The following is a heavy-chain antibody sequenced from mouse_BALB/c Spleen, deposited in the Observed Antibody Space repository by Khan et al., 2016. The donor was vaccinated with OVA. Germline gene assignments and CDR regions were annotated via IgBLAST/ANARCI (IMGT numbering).Heavy chain of an antibody. J-gene: IGHJ4*01. Sequence: EVQLVESGPGLVNPSQSLSLSCTVTGYSFTSDYAWNWIRKFPGNQLEWIGYINYSGSTNYNTTLKSRITITRDTSKNQFFLQLNSVTTEDTATYYCARNGSRYNYAMDYWGQGTSVTVSS. V-gene: IGHV3-2*02. CDR2: INYSGST. CDR3: ARNGSRYNYAMDY. CDR1: GYSFTSDYA. D-gene: IGHD2-2*01.